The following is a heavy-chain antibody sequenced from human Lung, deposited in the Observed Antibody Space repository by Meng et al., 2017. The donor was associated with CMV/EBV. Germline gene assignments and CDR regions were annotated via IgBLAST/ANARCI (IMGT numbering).Heavy chain of an antibody. CDR1: GYTFTSYG. J-gene: IGHJ4*02. CDR3: ARNRYCSSTSCYFDY. D-gene: IGHD2-2*01. Sequence: ASXXVSXKASGYTFTSYGISWVRQAPGQGLEWMGWISAYNGNTNYAQKLQGRVTTTTDTSTSTAYMELRSLRSDDTAVYYCARNRYCSSTSCYFDYWGQGTLVTVSS. V-gene: IGHV1-18*01. CDR2: ISAYNGNT.